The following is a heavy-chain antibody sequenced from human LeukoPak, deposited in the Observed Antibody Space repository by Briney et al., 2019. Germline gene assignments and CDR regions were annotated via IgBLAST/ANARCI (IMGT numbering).Heavy chain of an antibody. J-gene: IGHJ4*02. V-gene: IGHV1-2*02. D-gene: IGHD6-13*01. Sequence: ASVKVSCKASGYTFTGYYMHWVRQAPGQGLEWMGWINPNSGGTNCAQKFQGRVTMTRDTSISTAYMELSRLRSDDTAVYYCARELVAAAAGRMGVLNYWGQGTLVTVSS. CDR2: INPNSGGT. CDR1: GYTFTGYY. CDR3: ARELVAAAAGRMGVLNY.